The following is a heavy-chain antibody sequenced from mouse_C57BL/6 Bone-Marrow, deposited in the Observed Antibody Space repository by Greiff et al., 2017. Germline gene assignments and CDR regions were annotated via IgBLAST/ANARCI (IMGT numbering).Heavy chain of an antibody. D-gene: IGHD1-1*01. CDR2: INPNNGGT. CDR3: ARGITTVVSGYFDV. Sequence: EVQLQQSGPELVKPGASVKIPCKASGYTFTDYNMDWVKQSHGKSLEWIGDINPNNGGTIYNQKFKGKATLTVDKSSSTAYMELRSLTSEDTAVYYCARGITTVVSGYFDVWGTGTTVTVSS. CDR1: GYTFTDYN. J-gene: IGHJ1*03. V-gene: IGHV1-18*01.